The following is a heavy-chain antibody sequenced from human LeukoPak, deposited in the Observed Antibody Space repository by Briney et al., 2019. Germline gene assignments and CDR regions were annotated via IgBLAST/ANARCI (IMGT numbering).Heavy chain of an antibody. CDR1: GGSISSYY. Sequence: SETLSLTCTVSGGSISSYYWSWVRQPPGKGLEWIGYIYYSGSANYNPSLKSRVTISVDTSKNQFSLKLSSMTAADTAMYYCTRRASSGWEYDYWGQGTLVTVSS. V-gene: IGHV4-59*08. D-gene: IGHD6-19*01. CDR2: IYYSGSA. J-gene: IGHJ4*02. CDR3: TRRASSGWEYDY.